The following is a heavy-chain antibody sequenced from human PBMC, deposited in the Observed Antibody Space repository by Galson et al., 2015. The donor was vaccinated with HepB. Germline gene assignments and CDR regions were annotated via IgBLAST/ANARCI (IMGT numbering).Heavy chain of an antibody. CDR1: GGSISSSNW. CDR3: ARQDSSGWYYYYGMDV. Sequence: SETLSLTCAVSGGSISSSNWWSWVRQPPGKGLEWIGEIYHSGSTNYNPSLKSRVTISVDTSKNQFSLKLSSVTAADTAVYYCARQDSSGWYYYYGMDVWGQGTTVTVSS. V-gene: IGHV4-4*02. D-gene: IGHD6-19*01. CDR2: IYHSGST. J-gene: IGHJ6*02.